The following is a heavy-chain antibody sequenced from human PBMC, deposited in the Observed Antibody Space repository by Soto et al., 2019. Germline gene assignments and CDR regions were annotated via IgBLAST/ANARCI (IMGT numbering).Heavy chain of an antibody. CDR2: INAGNGNT. J-gene: IGHJ4*02. CDR1: GYTFTSYA. V-gene: IGHV1-3*01. CDR3: ARLSGRAVTTTFRWYYFDY. D-gene: IGHD4-17*01. Sequence: ASVKVSCKASGYTFTSYAMRWVRQAPGQRLGWMGWINAGNGNTKYSQKFQGRVTITRDTSASTAYMELSSLRSEDTAVYYCARLSGRAVTTTFRWYYFDYWGQGTLVTVS.